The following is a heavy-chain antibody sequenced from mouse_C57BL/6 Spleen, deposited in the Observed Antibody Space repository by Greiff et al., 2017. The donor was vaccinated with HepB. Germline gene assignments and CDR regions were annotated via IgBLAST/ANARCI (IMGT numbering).Heavy chain of an antibody. CDR2: INPNNGGT. CDR1: GYTFTDYY. Sequence: EVQLQQSGPELVKPGASVKISCKASGYTFTDYYMNWVKQSHGKSLEWIGDINPNNGGTSYNQKFKGKATLTVDKSSSTAYMELRSLTSEDSAVYYCARITTVVGDAMDYWGQGTSVTVSS. V-gene: IGHV1-26*01. CDR3: ARITTVVGDAMDY. D-gene: IGHD1-1*01. J-gene: IGHJ4*01.